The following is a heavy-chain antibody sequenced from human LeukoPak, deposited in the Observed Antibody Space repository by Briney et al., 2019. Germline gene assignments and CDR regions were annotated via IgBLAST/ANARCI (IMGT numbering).Heavy chain of an antibody. V-gene: IGHV3-9*01. Sequence: HSGGSLRLSCAASGFTFDDYAMHWVRQAPGKGLEWVSGISWNSGSIGYADSVKGRFTISRDNAKNSLYLQMNSLRAEDTALYYCAKDTYYGSGPFDYWGQGTLVTVSS. D-gene: IGHD3-10*01. J-gene: IGHJ4*02. CDR1: GFTFDDYA. CDR3: AKDTYYGSGPFDY. CDR2: ISWNSGSI.